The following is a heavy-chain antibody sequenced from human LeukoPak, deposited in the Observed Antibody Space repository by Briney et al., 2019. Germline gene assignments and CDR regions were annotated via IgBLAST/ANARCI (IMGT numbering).Heavy chain of an antibody. Sequence: PGGSLRLSCAPSGFTFSSQWMSWVRQAPGKGLEWVANIRQDGSEKYYVDSVKGRFTISRDNAKNSLYLQMNSLRAEDTAVYYCAREKGMLDNWFYPWGEGNLVTVSS. CDR1: GFTFSSQW. CDR2: IRQDGSEK. CDR3: AREKGMLDNWFYP. D-gene: IGHD2-8*01. J-gene: IGHJ5*02. V-gene: IGHV3-7*04.